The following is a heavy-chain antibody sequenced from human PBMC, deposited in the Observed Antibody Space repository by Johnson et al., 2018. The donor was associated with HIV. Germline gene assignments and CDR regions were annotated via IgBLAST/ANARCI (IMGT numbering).Heavy chain of an antibody. CDR3: TGRDLLRAFDI. CDR1: GFTFSSYA. CDR2: ISYYGTTK. Sequence: QVQLVESGGGVVQPGMSLRLSSAASGFTFSSYAIHWVRQAPGKGLEWVALISYYGTTKYYADSVKGRFTISRDHGNNSLYLQMNSLRAEDAAVYYCTGRDLLRAFDIWGQGTMVTVSS. D-gene: IGHD2-15*01. J-gene: IGHJ3*02. V-gene: IGHV3-30-3*01.